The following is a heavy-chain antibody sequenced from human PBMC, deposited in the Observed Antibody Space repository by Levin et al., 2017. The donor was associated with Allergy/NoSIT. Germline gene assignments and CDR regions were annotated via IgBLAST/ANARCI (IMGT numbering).Heavy chain of an antibody. D-gene: IGHD5-12*01. CDR3: AGGGYDSSYSDAFDI. Sequence: GSLRLSCTVSGGSISSYYWSWIRQPPGKGLEWIGYIYYSGSTNYNPSLKSRVTISVDTSKNQFSLKLSSVTAADTAVYYCAGGGYDSSYSDAFDIWGQGTMVTVSS. J-gene: IGHJ3*02. CDR1: GGSISSYY. CDR2: IYYSGST. V-gene: IGHV4-59*08.